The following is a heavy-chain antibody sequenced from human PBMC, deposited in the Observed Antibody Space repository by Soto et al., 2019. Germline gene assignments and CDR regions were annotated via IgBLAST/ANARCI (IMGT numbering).Heavy chain of an antibody. CDR3: ARLVYYDFWSGYSGGFDP. CDR2: IYYSGST. D-gene: IGHD3-3*01. V-gene: IGHV4-31*03. J-gene: IGHJ5*02. Sequence: TLSLTCTVSGGSISSGGYYWSWIRQHPGKGLEWIGYIYYSGSTYYNPSLKSRVTISVDTSKNQFSLKLSSVTAADTAVYYCARLVYYDFWSGYSGGFDPWGQGTLVTVSS. CDR1: GGSISSGGYY.